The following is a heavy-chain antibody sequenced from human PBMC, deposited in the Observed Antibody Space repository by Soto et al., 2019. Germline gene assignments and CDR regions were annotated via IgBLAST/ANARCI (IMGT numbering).Heavy chain of an antibody. J-gene: IGHJ6*02. D-gene: IGHD2-21*02. V-gene: IGHV4-30-4*08. CDR2: VHYSGSI. CDR1: GGSISYEYYH. Sequence: SETLSLTCTVSGGSISYEYYHWTWIRQSPGKGLEWIGYVHYSGSIIYNPSFKSRVTISVDTSKNQFSLQLSSVTAADTAVYFCAREDDGGDRDYYGLDVWGQGTTVTVSS. CDR3: AREDDGGDRDYYGLDV.